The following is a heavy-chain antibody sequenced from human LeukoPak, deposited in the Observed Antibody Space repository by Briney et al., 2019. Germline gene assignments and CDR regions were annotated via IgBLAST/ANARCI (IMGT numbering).Heavy chain of an antibody. V-gene: IGHV3-30*18. CDR1: GFTFSKYD. CDR3: AKGHSSSWYYFGY. D-gene: IGHD6-13*01. J-gene: IGHJ4*02. CDR2: ISNDGRKK. Sequence: GGSLRLSCGASGFTFSKYDMHWVRQAPGKGLEWVAAISNDGRKKSDADSVKGRFTISRDNSKNTLYVQMNSLRAEDTAVYYCAKGHSSSWYYFGYWGQGTLVTVSS.